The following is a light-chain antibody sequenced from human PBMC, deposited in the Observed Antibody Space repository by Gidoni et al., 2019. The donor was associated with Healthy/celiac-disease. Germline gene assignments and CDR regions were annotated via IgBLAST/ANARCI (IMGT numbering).Light chain of an antibody. Sequence: QSALTQPRPVSRSPGQSVTIPCPGTSSDVGGYNYVSWYQQHPGKAPKLMIYDVSKRPSGVPDRFSGSKSGNTASLTISGLQAEDEADYYCCSYAGSYTFVVFGGGTKLTVL. V-gene: IGLV2-11*01. J-gene: IGLJ2*01. CDR2: DVS. CDR1: SSDVGGYNY. CDR3: CSYAGSYTFVV.